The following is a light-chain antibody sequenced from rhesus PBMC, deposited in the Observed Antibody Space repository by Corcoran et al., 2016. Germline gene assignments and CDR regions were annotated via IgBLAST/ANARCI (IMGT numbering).Light chain of an antibody. CDR3: LRHNSCPLT. J-gene: IGKJ4*01. CDR1: QGISSY. V-gene: IGKV1-28*03. Sequence: DIQMTQSPSSLSASVGDTVTITCRASQGISSYLHWFQQKPGKAPKLLNYAASSLESGVTSRFSGSGSGTDFTLTISSLQPADFAVYYWLRHNSCPLTFGGGTKGELK. CDR2: AAS.